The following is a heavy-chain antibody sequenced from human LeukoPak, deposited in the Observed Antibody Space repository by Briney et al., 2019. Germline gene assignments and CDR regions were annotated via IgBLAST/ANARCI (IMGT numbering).Heavy chain of an antibody. CDR1: GFTFNGYA. J-gene: IGHJ4*02. CDR3: AKHLGSHNFDY. CDR2: ISGSGANT. Sequence: PGGSLRLSCAGSGFTFNGYAMSWVRQAPGKGLEWVSSISGSGANTYYASSVKGRFTVYRDNSKNTLYLQVNNLRAEDTAVYYCAKHLGSHNFDYWGQGALVTVSS. D-gene: IGHD3-10*01. V-gene: IGHV3-23*01.